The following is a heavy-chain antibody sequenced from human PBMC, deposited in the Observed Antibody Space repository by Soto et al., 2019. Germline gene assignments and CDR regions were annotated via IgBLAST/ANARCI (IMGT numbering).Heavy chain of an antibody. CDR3: ARGGGTTYYSGYDSDYYYYGMDV. CDR2: ISGSGGST. CDR1: GFTFSSYA. J-gene: IGHJ6*02. V-gene: IGHV3-23*01. D-gene: IGHD5-12*01. Sequence: RGGSLRLSCAASGFTFSSYAMSWVRQAPGKGLEWVSAISGSGGSTYYADSVKGRFTISRDNSKNTLYLQMNSLRAEDTAVYYCARGGGTTYYSGYDSDYYYYGMDVWGQGNTVT.